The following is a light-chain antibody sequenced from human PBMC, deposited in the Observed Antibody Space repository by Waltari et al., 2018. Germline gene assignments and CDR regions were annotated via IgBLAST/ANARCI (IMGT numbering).Light chain of an antibody. V-gene: IGKV1-33*01. Sequence: DIQMTQSPSSLSASVGDGVTITCQASQDISNFLNWYQQKPGKAPRLLIYDASNLETGVTSRFSGSRSGTDFTVTISSLQPEDIATYYCQQYNNLLYTFGQGTRLEIK. CDR2: DAS. CDR1: QDISNF. CDR3: QQYNNLLYT. J-gene: IGKJ2*01.